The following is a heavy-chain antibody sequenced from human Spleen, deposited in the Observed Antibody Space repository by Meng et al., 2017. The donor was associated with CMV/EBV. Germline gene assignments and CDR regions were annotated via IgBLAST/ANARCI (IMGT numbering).Heavy chain of an antibody. Sequence: ESLKISCTVSGGSISSSSYYWGWIRQPPGKGLEWIGSIYYSGSTYYNPSLKSRVTISVDTSKNQFSLKLSSVTAADTAVYYCARHRLFATTSDFDYWGQGTLVTVSS. V-gene: IGHV4-39*01. D-gene: IGHD4-17*01. CDR1: GGSISSSSYY. CDR3: ARHRLFATTSDFDY. J-gene: IGHJ4*02. CDR2: IYYSGST.